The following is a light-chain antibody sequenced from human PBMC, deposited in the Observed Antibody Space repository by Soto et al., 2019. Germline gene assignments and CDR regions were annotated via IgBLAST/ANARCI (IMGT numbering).Light chain of an antibody. CDR2: GAS. CDR1: QSVSSSY. Sequence: EIVLTQSPGTLSLSPGERDTLSCRASQSVSSSYLAWYQQKPGQAPRLLIYGASSRATGIPDRFSGSGSGTDFTLTISRLEPEDFAVYYCQQYGSSQPTFGGGTKVEIK. CDR3: QQYGSSQPT. V-gene: IGKV3-20*01. J-gene: IGKJ4*01.